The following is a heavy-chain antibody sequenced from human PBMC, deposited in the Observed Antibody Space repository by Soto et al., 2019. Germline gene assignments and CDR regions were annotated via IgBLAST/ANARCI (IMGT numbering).Heavy chain of an antibody. CDR3: AVLWFGDPARFDY. D-gene: IGHD3-10*01. CDR2: ISGYNGNT. J-gene: IGHJ4*02. V-gene: IGHV1-18*01. Sequence: ASVKVSCKASGYTFTSYYISWVRQAPGQGLEWMGWISGYNGNTNYAQKLQGRVTMTTDTSTSTAYMELRSLRAEDTAVYYCAVLWFGDPARFDYWGQGTLVPVSS. CDR1: GYTFTSYY.